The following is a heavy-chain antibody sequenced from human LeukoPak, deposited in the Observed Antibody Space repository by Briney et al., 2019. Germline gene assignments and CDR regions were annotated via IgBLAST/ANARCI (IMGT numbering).Heavy chain of an antibody. Sequence: GGSLRLSCAASGFTFSSYSMNWVRQAPGKGLEWVSSISSSSSYIYYADSVKGRFTISRDNSKNTLYLQMNSLRAEDTAVYYCAKDPPFSFGNPGAFDIWGQGTMVTVSS. CDR2: ISSSSSYI. D-gene: IGHD3-10*01. V-gene: IGHV3-21*04. CDR1: GFTFSSYS. CDR3: AKDPPFSFGNPGAFDI. J-gene: IGHJ3*02.